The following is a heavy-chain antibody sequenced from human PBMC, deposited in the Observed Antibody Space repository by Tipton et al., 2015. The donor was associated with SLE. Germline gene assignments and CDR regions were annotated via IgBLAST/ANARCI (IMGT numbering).Heavy chain of an antibody. CDR2: IDYTANP. Sequence: TLSLTCTASGGSIGSFYWSWIRQPPGKGLEWIGNIDYTANPNYSPSLKSRVTISIDTSTNHFSLKLRSVTAADTAVYYCARSWNDAPPDLGYWGQGTLVTVSS. CDR3: ARSWNDAPPDLGY. V-gene: IGHV4-59*01. J-gene: IGHJ4*02. D-gene: IGHD1-1*01. CDR1: GGSIGSFY.